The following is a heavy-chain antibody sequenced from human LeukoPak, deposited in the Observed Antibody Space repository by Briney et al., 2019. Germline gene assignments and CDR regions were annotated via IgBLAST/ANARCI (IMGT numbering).Heavy chain of an antibody. CDR3: AKDSVWYYYDSSGYAGSYFDY. J-gene: IGHJ4*02. CDR2: ISYDGSNK. CDR1: GFTFSSYG. D-gene: IGHD3-22*01. V-gene: IGHV3-30*18. Sequence: GGSLRLSCAASGFTFSSYGMHWVRQAPGKGLEWVAVISYDGSNKYYADSVKGRFTISRDNSKNTLYLQMNSLRAEDTAVYYCAKDSVWYYYDSSGYAGSYFDYWGRGTLVTVSS.